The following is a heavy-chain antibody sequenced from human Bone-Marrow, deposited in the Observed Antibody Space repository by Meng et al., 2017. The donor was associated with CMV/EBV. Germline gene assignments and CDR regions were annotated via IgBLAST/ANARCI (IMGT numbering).Heavy chain of an antibody. CDR1: GGTFSSYA. V-gene: IGHV1-69*10. J-gene: IGHJ3*02. Sequence: SSVKVSCKGTGGTFSSYAISWVRQAPGQGLEWMGGIIPILGIANYAQKFQGRVTITADKSTSTAYMEMSSLRSEDTAVYYCARSPDDYLAHDAFDIWGQGTMVTVSS. CDR2: IIPILGIA. D-gene: IGHD2/OR15-2a*01. CDR3: ARSPDDYLAHDAFDI.